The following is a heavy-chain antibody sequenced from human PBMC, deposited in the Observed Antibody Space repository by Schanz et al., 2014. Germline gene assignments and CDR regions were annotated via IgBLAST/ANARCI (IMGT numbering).Heavy chain of an antibody. J-gene: IGHJ4*02. CDR3: ARGTPFLCDY. CDR1: GFSFSGFG. Sequence: VQLVESGGDVVQPGRSLRLSCAGSGFSFSGFGMHWVRQAPGKGLEWVSSISSTSTYLYYADSVKGRFTISRDSARNSLYLQMSSLRAEDTAVYYCARGTPFLCDYWGQGTLVTVSS. V-gene: IGHV3-21*01. D-gene: IGHD3-16*01. CDR2: ISSTSTYL.